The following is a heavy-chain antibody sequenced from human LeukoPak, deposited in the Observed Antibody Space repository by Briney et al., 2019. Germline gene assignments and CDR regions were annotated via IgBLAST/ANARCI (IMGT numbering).Heavy chain of an antibody. CDR3: ASVSYDAFDI. J-gene: IGHJ3*02. CDR2: IIPIFGTA. Sequence: GSSVKVSCKASGGTFSSYAISWVRQAPGQGLEWMGGIIPIFGTANYAQKFQGRVTITTDESTSTAYMELSGLRSEDTAVYYCASVSYDAFDIWGQGTMVAVSS. CDR1: GGTFSSYA. V-gene: IGHV1-69*05. D-gene: IGHD2/OR15-2a*01.